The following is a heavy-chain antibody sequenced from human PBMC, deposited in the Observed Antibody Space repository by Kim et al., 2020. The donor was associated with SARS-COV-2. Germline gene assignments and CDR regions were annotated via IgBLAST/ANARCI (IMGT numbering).Heavy chain of an antibody. V-gene: IGHV3-48*03. Sequence: YTDSVEGRFTIAGNDAKNSLDLHMSSLRAEDTAVYYCAREITATEGWFDPWGQGSLVTVSS. CDR3: AREITATEGWFDP. D-gene: IGHD1-20*01. J-gene: IGHJ5*02.